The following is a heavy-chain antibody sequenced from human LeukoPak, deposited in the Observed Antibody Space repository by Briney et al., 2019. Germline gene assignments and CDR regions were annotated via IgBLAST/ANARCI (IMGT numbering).Heavy chain of an antibody. D-gene: IGHD6-19*01. V-gene: IGHV4-39*01. CDR3: ASGRGASGR. J-gene: IGHJ4*02. Sequence: PSETLSLTCTVSGGSIRSSYYYWGWIRQPPGKGLEWIGSIYYSGSTYYNPSLKSRVTISVDTSKNQFSLKLSSVTAADTAVYYCASGRGASGRWGQGTLVTVSS. CDR1: GGSIRSSYYY. CDR2: IYYSGST.